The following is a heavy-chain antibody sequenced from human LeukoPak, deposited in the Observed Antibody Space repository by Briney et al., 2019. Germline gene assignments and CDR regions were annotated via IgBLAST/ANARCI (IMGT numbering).Heavy chain of an antibody. J-gene: IGHJ6*03. CDR3: ARELSVTTDSYYYYYYMDV. CDR2: IYYSGST. CDR1: GGSISSHY. Sequence: SETLSLTCTVSGGSISSHYWSWIRQPPGEGLEWIGYIYYSGSTNYNPSLKSRVTISVDTSKNQFSLKLSSVTAADTAVYYCARELSVTTDSYYYYYYMDVWGKGTTVTVSS. V-gene: IGHV4-59*11. D-gene: IGHD4-11*01.